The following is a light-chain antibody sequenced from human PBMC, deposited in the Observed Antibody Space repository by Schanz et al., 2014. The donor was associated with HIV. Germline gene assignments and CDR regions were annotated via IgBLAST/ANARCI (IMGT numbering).Light chain of an antibody. CDR1: RGDVGDHNY. CDR2: DVT. V-gene: IGLV2-14*03. J-gene: IGLJ3*02. CDR3: SSYTVASTCL. Sequence: QSVLTQPASVSGSPGQSITISCTGVRGDVGDHNYVSWYKQQPGKAPKLLLYDVTSRPSGISPRFSGSKSGNTASLTISGLQADHSADYFCSSYTVASTCLFGGGTKVTVL.